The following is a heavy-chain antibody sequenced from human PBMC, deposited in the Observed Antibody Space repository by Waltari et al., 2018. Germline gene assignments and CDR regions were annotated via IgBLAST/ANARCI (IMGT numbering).Heavy chain of an antibody. Sequence: QVQLQESGPGLVKPSETLSLTCTVTGGSISSYNWSWIRQPPGKGLEWIGYIYYSGSTNLNPSLMSRVTFSVDTSNNQFSLRLSSVTAADTAVYYCARDRRAAAGKGTKCYYMDVWGKGTTVTISS. D-gene: IGHD6-13*01. J-gene: IGHJ6*03. V-gene: IGHV4-59*01. CDR1: GGSISSYN. CDR3: ARDRRAAAGKGTKCYYMDV. CDR2: IYYSGST.